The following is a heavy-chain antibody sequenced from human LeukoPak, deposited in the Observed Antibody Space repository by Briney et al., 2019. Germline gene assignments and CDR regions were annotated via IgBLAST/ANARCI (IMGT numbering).Heavy chain of an antibody. V-gene: IGHV5-51*01. J-gene: IGHJ5*02. CDR2: IYPGDSDT. CDR3: ARHVGVPAAMGYNWFDP. CDR1: GYSFTSYW. D-gene: IGHD2-2*01. Sequence: GESLKISCKGSGYSFTSYWIGWVRQMPGKGLEWMGIIYPGDSDTRYSPSFQGQVTISADKSISTAYLQWISLKASDTAMYYCARHVGVPAAMGYNWFDPWGQGTLVTVSS.